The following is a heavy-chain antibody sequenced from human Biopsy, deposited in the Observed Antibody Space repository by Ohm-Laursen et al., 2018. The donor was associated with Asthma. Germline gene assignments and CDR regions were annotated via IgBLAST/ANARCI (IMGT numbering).Heavy chain of an antibody. J-gene: IGHJ4*02. CDR3: ARGDSSGWSRYYFDY. V-gene: IGHV3-53*01. Sequence: SLRLSCSASGFTVSRDHMFWVRQAPGKGLEWVSVIYSGGTSHTADSVRGRFTISRDFSKNTLHLRMHSLRVEDTAVYYCARGDSSGWSRYYFDYWGQGTLVTVSS. CDR1: GFTVSRDH. CDR2: IYSGGTS. D-gene: IGHD6-19*01.